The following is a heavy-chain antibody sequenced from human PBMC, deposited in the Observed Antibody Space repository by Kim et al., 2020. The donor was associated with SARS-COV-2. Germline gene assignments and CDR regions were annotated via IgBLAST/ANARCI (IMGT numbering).Heavy chain of an antibody. CDR3: ARDRSGYDSWFDP. D-gene: IGHD5-12*01. V-gene: IGHV4-59*01. J-gene: IGHJ5*02. Sequence: NYKPSLKSRVTISVDTSKNQFSLKLSSVTAADTAVYYCARDRSGYDSWFDPWGQGTLVIVSS.